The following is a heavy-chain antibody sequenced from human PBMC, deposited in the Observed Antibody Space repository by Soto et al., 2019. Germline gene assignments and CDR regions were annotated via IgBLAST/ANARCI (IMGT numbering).Heavy chain of an antibody. J-gene: IGHJ4*02. CDR2: ISYDGSNK. CDR1: GFTFSSYG. Sequence: HPGGSLRLSCAASGFTFSSYGMHWVRQAPGKGLEWVAVISYDGSNKYYADSVKGRFTISRDNSKNTLYLQMNSLRAEDTAVYYCAKTTATGPDALDYWGQGTLVTVSS. D-gene: IGHD1-1*01. CDR3: AKTTATGPDALDY. V-gene: IGHV3-30*18.